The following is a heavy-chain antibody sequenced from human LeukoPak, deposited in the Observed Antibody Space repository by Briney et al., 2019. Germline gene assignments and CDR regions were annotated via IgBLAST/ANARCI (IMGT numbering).Heavy chain of an antibody. D-gene: IGHD3-10*01. CDR2: ITSSGGST. Sequence: GGSLRLSCAASGFTFSSYGMSWVRQSPGKGLEWVSTITSSGGSTYYTDSVKGRFTISRDSSKNTLYLQMNSLRAEDTAVYYCAKDKGMDGSGPEDYWGQGTLVTVSS. CDR3: AKDKGMDGSGPEDY. CDR1: GFTFSSYG. J-gene: IGHJ4*02. V-gene: IGHV3-23*01.